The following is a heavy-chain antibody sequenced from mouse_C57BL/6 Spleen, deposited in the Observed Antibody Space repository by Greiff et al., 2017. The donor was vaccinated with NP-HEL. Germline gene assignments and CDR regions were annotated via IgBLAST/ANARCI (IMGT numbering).Heavy chain of an antibody. CDR2: ISRGSSTI. CDR1: GFTFSDSG. CDR3: ARNVFVYFDY. J-gene: IGHJ2*01. Sequence: EVQLVESGGGLVKPGGSLKLSCAASGFTFSDSGMHWVRQAPEKGLEWVAYISRGSSTIYYADTVKGRFTISRDNAKNTLFLQMTSLRAEDTAMYYCARNVFVYFDYWGQGTTLTVSS. V-gene: IGHV5-17*01.